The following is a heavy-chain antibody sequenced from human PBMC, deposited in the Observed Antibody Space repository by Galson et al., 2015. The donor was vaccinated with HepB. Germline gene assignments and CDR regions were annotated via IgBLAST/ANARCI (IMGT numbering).Heavy chain of an antibody. CDR3: ATERVYYDSGPWYFDL. CDR1: GYTLTELS. CDR2: FDPEDGET. D-gene: IGHD3-22*01. J-gene: IGHJ2*01. Sequence: SVKVSCKVSGYTLTELSMHWVRQAPGKGLEWMGGFDPEDGETIYAQKFQGRVTMTEDTSTDTAYMELGSLRSEDTAVYYCATERVYYDSGPWYFDLWGRGTLVTVSS. V-gene: IGHV1-24*01.